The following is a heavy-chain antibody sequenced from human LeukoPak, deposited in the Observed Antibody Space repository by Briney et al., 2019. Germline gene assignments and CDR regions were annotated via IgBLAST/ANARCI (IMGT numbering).Heavy chain of an antibody. V-gene: IGHV4-30-2*01. J-gene: IGHJ3*02. Sequence: SQTLSLTCTVSGGSISSGANYWSWIRQPPGRGLEWIGYISHSESAYYSPSLESRITISVDRSKNQFSLKLKSVTAADTTIYYCARDGGTTSNPSHDTFAIWGQGTMVAVSS. D-gene: IGHD4-11*01. CDR1: GGSISSGANY. CDR3: ARDGGTTSNPSHDTFAI. CDR2: ISHSESA.